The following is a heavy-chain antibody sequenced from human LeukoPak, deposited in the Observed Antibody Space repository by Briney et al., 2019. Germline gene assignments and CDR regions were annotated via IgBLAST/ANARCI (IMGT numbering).Heavy chain of an antibody. D-gene: IGHD5-24*01. V-gene: IGHV3-30*02. CDR2: IRYDGTDK. CDR3: AKVEMSTSPGGIDY. CDR1: GFTFSNFG. Sequence: GGSLTLSCAASGFTFSNFGMHWVRQAPGKGLEWVTFIRYDGTDKYYADSVKGRFTISRDNSKNTLYLQITSLRVEDTAIYYCAKVEMSTSPGGIDYGGQGTLVTVSS. J-gene: IGHJ4*02.